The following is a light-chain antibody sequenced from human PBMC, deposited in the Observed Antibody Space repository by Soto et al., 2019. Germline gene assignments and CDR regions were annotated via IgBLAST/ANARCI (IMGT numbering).Light chain of an antibody. Sequence: AIQLTQSPSSLSASVGDRVTITCRASQDISINLAWYHQIPGKAPKVLIAGASGVQTGVPSEFSGSGSGTDFTLTISRLQPEHFATYYWQQIHSYPYTFGQGTKLEI. CDR1: QDISIN. V-gene: IGKV1-13*02. CDR3: QQIHSYPYT. CDR2: GAS. J-gene: IGKJ2*01.